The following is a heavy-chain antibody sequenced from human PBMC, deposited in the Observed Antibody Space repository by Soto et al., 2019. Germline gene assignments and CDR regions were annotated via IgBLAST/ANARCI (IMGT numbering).Heavy chain of an antibody. Sequence: QVQLQESGPGLVKPSETLSLTCTVSGGSISSYYWSWIRQPPGKGLEWIGYIYYSGSTNYNPSLKSRVTISGDTSKNQFSRKLSSVTAADTAVYYCASRYGSAIDYWGQGTLVTVSS. CDR3: ASRYGSAIDY. CDR1: GGSISSYY. CDR2: IYYSGST. D-gene: IGHD1-26*01. V-gene: IGHV4-59*08. J-gene: IGHJ4*02.